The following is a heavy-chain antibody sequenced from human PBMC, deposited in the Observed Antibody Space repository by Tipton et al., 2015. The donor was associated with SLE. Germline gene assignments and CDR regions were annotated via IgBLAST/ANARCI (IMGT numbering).Heavy chain of an antibody. CDR2: IYTSGST. Sequence: LRLSCTVSGGSISSYYWSWIRQPPGKGLEWIGYIYTSGSTNYNPSLKSRVTISVDTSKNQFSLKLSSVTAADTAVYYCARHRGVRYGMDVWGQGTTVTVSS. CDR1: GGSISSYY. CDR3: ARHRGVRYGMDV. D-gene: IGHD3-10*01. V-gene: IGHV4-4*09. J-gene: IGHJ6*02.